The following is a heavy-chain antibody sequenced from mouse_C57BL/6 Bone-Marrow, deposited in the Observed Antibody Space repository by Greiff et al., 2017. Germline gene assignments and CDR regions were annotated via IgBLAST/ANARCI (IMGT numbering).Heavy chain of an antibody. D-gene: IGHD2-3*01. J-gene: IGHJ2*01. Sequence: VQLQQSGPELVKPGASVKISCKASGYAFSSSWMNWVKQRPGKGLEWIGRIYPGDGDTNYNGRFKGKATMAADKSYSTAYMHISSLKSVDSAVYFCARAEVDGGYSLGFYFDYWGQGTTLTVSS. CDR3: ARAEVDGGYSLGFYFDY. V-gene: IGHV1-82*01. CDR2: IYPGDGDT. CDR1: GYAFSSSW.